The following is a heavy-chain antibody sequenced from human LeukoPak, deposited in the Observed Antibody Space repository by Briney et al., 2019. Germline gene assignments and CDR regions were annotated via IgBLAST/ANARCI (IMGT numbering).Heavy chain of an antibody. CDR1: GYSFTSYW. CDR3: ARSMIAVAGTYDY. D-gene: IGHD6-19*01. Sequence: GESLKISCKGSGYSFTSYWIGWVRQMPGKGPEWMGIIYPGDSDTRYSPSFQGQVTIPADKSISTAYLQWSSLKASDTAMYYCARSMIAVAGTYDYWGQGTLVTVSS. CDR2: IYPGDSDT. J-gene: IGHJ4*02. V-gene: IGHV5-51*01.